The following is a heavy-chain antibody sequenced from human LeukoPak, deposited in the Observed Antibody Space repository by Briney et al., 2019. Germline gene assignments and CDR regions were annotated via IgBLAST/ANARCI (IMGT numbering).Heavy chain of an antibody. CDR1: GFTFSSYA. D-gene: IGHD3-22*01. Sequence: GGSLRLSCAASGFTFSSYAMHWVRQAPGKGLEWVAVISYDGSNKYYADSVKGRFTISRDNSKNTLYLQMNSLRAEDTAVYYCAKKEEHYYDSSGYYYVYWGQGTLVTVSS. V-gene: IGHV3-30-3*02. CDR2: ISYDGSNK. J-gene: IGHJ4*02. CDR3: AKKEEHYYDSSGYYYVY.